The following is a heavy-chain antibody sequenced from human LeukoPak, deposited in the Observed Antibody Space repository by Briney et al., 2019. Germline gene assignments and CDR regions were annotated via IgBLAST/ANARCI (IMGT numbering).Heavy chain of an antibody. Sequence: PGGSLRLSCGASGFTFSSYGMHWVRQAPGKGLEWVAFIRYDGSNKYYADSVKGRFTISRDNSKNTLYLQMNSLRAEDTAVYYCARDAGYSSGWYSDFDYWGQGTLVTVSS. CDR1: GFTFSSYG. CDR3: ARDAGYSSGWYSDFDY. V-gene: IGHV3-30*02. CDR2: IRYDGSNK. D-gene: IGHD6-19*01. J-gene: IGHJ4*02.